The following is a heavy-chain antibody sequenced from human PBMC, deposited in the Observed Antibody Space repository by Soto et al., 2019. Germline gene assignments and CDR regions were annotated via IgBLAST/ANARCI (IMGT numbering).Heavy chain of an antibody. CDR3: ARVYSGSYSDY. V-gene: IGHV4-4*02. D-gene: IGHD1-26*01. Sequence: QGQLQESGPGLVKPSGTLSLTCAVSGGSIRSNNWWSWVRQPPGKGLEWIGEIFHGGSTYYNLSLKTRVTISVDKSTNQFSLRLSSVTAADTDVYYCARVYSGSYSDYWGQGALVTVSS. CDR1: GGSIRSNNW. CDR2: IFHGGST. J-gene: IGHJ4*02.